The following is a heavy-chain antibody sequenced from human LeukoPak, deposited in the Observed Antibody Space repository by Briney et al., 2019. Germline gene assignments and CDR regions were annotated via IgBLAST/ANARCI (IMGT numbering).Heavy chain of an antibody. CDR3: ARGGNSKVFDY. V-gene: IGHV1-69*04. D-gene: IGHD4-23*01. CDR1: GDTFSSYA. Sequence: SVKVSCKASGDTFSSYAISWVRQAPGQGLEWMGRIIPIFGIANYAQKFQGRVTITADKSTSTAYMELSSLRSEDTAVYYCARGGNSKVFDYWGQGTLVTVSS. J-gene: IGHJ4*02. CDR2: IIPIFGIA.